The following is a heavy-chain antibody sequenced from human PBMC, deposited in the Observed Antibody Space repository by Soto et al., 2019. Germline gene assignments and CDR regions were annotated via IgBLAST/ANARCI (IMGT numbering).Heavy chain of an antibody. CDR3: AREWRIAMGRGGGVEY. CDR1: GFAFSTYA. D-gene: IGHD3-10*01. Sequence: EVQLLESGGGLVQPGGSLRLSCAASGFAFSTYAMSWVRQAPGKGLEWVSAISSSGTSTYYKDSVKGRFTVSRDNSKSTLYLQMNSLRADDTAVYYCAREWRIAMGRGGGVEYWGQGTLVTVSS. CDR2: ISSSGTST. J-gene: IGHJ4*02. V-gene: IGHV3-23*01.